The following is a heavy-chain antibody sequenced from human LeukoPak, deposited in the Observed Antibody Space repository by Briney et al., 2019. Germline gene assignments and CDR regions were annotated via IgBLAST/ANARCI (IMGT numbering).Heavy chain of an antibody. Sequence: GGSLRLSCAASGFTFSSYSMNWVRQAPGKGLEWVSSISSSSSYIYYADSVKGRFTISRDNAKNSLYLQMTSLRAEDTAVYYCARDNCSGGSCYAAYYYYYMDVWGKGTTVTVSS. CDR2: ISSSSSYI. J-gene: IGHJ6*03. V-gene: IGHV3-21*01. D-gene: IGHD2-15*01. CDR1: GFTFSSYS. CDR3: ARDNCSGGSCYAAYYYYYMDV.